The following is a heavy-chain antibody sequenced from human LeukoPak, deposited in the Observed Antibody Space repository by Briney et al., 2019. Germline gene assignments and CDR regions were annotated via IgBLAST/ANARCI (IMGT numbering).Heavy chain of an antibody. J-gene: IGHJ4*02. CDR3: ARGQIIAADGGECGY. CDR2: INPNSGGT. D-gene: IGHD6-13*01. CDR1: GYTFTGYY. Sequence: ASVKVSCKASGYTFTGYYMHWVRQAPGQGLEWMGWINPNSGGTNYAQKFQGRVTMTRDTSIGTAYMELSRLRSDDTAVYYCARGQIIAADGGECGYWGQGTLVTVSS. V-gene: IGHV1-2*02.